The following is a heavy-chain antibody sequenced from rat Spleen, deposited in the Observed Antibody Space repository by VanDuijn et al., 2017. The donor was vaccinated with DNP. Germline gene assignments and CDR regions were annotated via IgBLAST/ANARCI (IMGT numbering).Heavy chain of an antibody. CDR3: TRGYNLHFDY. D-gene: IGHD1-5*01. V-gene: IGHV3-1*01. CDR1: GYSITSHY. Sequence: EVQLQESGPGLVKPSQPLSLTCSVTGYSITSHYWAWIRKFPGNKMEWMGYINYSGSTGYNPSLRSRISITRDTSKNQFFLQLNSVTTEDTATYHCTRGYNLHFDYWGQGVMVTVSS. J-gene: IGHJ2*01. CDR2: INYSGST.